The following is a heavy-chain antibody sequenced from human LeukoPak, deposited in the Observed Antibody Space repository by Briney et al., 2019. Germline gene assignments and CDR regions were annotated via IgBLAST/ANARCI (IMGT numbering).Heavy chain of an antibody. CDR1: GFTFSSYA. V-gene: IGHV3-23*01. CDR3: AKDPAAQVHSSWSNYFDY. J-gene: IGHJ4*02. D-gene: IGHD6-6*01. CDR2: ISGSGGST. Sequence: GGSLRLSCAASGFTFSSYAMSWVRQAPGKGLEWVSAISGSGGSTYYADSVKGRFTISRDNSKNTLYLQMNSLRAEDTAVYYCAKDPAAQVHSSWSNYFDYWGQGTLVTVSS.